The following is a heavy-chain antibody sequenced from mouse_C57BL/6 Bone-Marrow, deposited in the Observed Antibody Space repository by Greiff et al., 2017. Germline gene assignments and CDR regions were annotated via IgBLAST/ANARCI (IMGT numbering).Heavy chain of an antibody. CDR1: GYTFTSYD. V-gene: IGHV1-85*01. CDR3: ARRWDGGFFDY. CDR2: IYPRDGST. D-gene: IGHD4-1*01. J-gene: IGHJ2*01. Sequence: QVQLQQSGPELVKPGASVKLSCKASGYTFTSYDMNWVKQRPGQGLEWIGWIYPRDGSTKYNEKFKGKATLTVDTSSSTTYMGLHSLTSEDSAAYFCARRWDGGFFDYWGQGTTLTVSS.